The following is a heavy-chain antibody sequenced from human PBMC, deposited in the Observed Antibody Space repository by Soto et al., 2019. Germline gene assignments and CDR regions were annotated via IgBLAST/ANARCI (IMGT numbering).Heavy chain of an antibody. V-gene: IGHV4-59*01. Sequence: SQDLFLTWTVSAGSLSSYYWSWIRQPQGKGLEWIGYIYYSGSTNYSPSLKSRVTISVDTSKNQFSLKLSSVTAADTAVYYCARGHLTYYYDSSGYWKGWYFDLWVRGTLVT. D-gene: IGHD3-22*01. CDR3: ARGHLTYYYDSSGYWKGWYFDL. CDR2: IYYSGST. J-gene: IGHJ2*01. CDR1: AGSLSSYY.